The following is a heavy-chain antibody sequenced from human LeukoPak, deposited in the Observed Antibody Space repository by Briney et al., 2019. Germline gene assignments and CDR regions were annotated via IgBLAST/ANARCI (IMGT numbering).Heavy chain of an antibody. V-gene: IGHV3-7*03. CDR2: IKQDGSEK. D-gene: IGHD2/OR15-2a*01. CDR3: ARDANRD. J-gene: IGHJ4*02. CDR1: GFTFITYW. Sequence: GGSLRLSCTASGFTFITYWMSWVRQAPGKGLEWVANIKQDGSEKYYVDSVKGRFTISRDNAKNSLYLQMNSLRAEDTAIYYCARDANRDWGQGTLVTVSS.